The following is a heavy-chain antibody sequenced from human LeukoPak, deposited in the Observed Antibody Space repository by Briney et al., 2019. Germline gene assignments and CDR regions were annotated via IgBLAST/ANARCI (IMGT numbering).Heavy chain of an antibody. CDR2: ISAYNGNT. Sequence: GASVKVSCKASGYTFTSYGISWVRQAPGQGLEWMGWISAYNGNTNYAQKLQGRVTMTTDTSTSTAYMELRSLRSDDTAVYYCARAVVRAAIRDYYYYYMDVWGKGTTVTVSS. J-gene: IGHJ6*03. CDR1: GYTFTSYG. D-gene: IGHD2-2*01. V-gene: IGHV1-18*01. CDR3: ARAVVRAAIRDYYYYYMDV.